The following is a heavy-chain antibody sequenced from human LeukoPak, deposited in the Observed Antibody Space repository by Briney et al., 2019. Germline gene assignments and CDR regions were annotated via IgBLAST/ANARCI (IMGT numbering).Heavy chain of an antibody. V-gene: IGHV4-4*07. CDR1: GGSISSYY. Sequence: SETLSLTCTVSGGSISSYYWSWIRQPAGKGLEWIGRIYTSGSITYNPSLTSRVSMSVDTSKNQSSLKLSSVTAADTAVYYCARDSGTTGEVKFDPWGQGTLVTVSS. CDR2: IYTSGSI. D-gene: IGHD3-10*01. CDR3: ARDSGTTGEVKFDP. J-gene: IGHJ5*02.